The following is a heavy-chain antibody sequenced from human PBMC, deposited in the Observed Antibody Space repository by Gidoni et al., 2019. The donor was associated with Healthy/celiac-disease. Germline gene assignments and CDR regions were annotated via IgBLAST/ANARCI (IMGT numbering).Heavy chain of an antibody. V-gene: IGHV3-23*01. D-gene: IGHD6-19*01. Sequence: EVQLLESGGGLVQPGGSLRLSCAASGFTFSSYAMSWVRPAPGKGLEWVSAISGSGGSTYYADSVKGRFTISRDNSKNTLYLQMNSLRAEDTAVYYCAKDREWLVRGYYYYGMDVWGQGTTVTVSS. CDR1: GFTFSSYA. J-gene: IGHJ6*02. CDR2: ISGSGGST. CDR3: AKDREWLVRGYYYYGMDV.